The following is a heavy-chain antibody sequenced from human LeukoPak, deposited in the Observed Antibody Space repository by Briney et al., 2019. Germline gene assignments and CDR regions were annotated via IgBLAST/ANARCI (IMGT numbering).Heavy chain of an antibody. J-gene: IGHJ4*02. Sequence: GSLRLSCAASGFTFSSHWMHWVRQAPGMGLVWVSRINSEGRTTDYADSVEGRFTISRDNAKNTLYLQMNSLRVEDTAMYYCARDGPYYDVLTGYPPFDYWGQGTLVTVSS. V-gene: IGHV3-74*01. D-gene: IGHD3-9*01. CDR1: GFTFSSHW. CDR3: ARDGPYYDVLTGYPPFDY. CDR2: INSEGRTT.